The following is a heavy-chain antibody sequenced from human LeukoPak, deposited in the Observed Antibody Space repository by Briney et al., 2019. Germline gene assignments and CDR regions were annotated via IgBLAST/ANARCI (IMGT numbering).Heavy chain of an antibody. CDR1: GFTFTRYG. D-gene: IGHD2-15*01. Sequence: GSLRLSCAASGFTFTRYGMHWVRQSPGKGLEWIGEILYSGSTNYNPSLKSRVTISVDTSKNQFSLNLSSVTAADTAVYYCARLLVAAPNWFDPWGQGTLVTVSS. J-gene: IGHJ5*02. V-gene: IGHV4-34*12. CDR2: ILYSGST. CDR3: ARLLVAAPNWFDP.